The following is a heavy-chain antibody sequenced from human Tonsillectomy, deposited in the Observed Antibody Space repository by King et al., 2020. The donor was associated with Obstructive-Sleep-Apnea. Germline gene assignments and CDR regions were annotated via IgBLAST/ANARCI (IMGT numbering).Heavy chain of an antibody. V-gene: IGHV3-23*04. CDR1: GFTFSSYA. CDR2: ISGSGGST. Sequence: VQLVESGGGLVQPGGSLRLSCAASGFTFSSYAMSWVRHAPGKGLEWVSGISGSGGSTYYADSVKGRFTISRDNYQNTLYLAMNSLRDEDTAVYYCAKDFASGDVWGQGTMVTVSS. CDR3: AKDFASGDV. J-gene: IGHJ3*01.